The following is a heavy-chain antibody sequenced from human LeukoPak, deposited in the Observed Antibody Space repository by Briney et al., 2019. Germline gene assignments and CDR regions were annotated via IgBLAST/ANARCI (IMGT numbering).Heavy chain of an antibody. V-gene: IGHV1-24*01. CDR3: VTDIRSGWRNY. CDR1: GYTLTESS. J-gene: IGHJ4*02. Sequence: ASVKVSCKVSGYTLTESSMHWVRQAPGNGLEWVGGFDPEDGEPIYAQKIQGRVTMTEDTSVHTAYMELRSLRSEDTAVYYCVTDIRSGWRNYWGQGTLITVSS. D-gene: IGHD6-19*01. CDR2: FDPEDGEP.